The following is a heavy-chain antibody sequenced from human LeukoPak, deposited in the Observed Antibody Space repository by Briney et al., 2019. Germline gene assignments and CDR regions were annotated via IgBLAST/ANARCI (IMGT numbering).Heavy chain of an antibody. CDR1: GFTFSSYA. D-gene: IGHD6-13*01. J-gene: IGHJ6*02. V-gene: IGHV3-64*02. CDR2: ISSNGGST. CDR3: AKTYIPAVGLGFYGMDV. Sequence: QAGGSLRLSCAASGFTFSSYAMHWVRQAPGKGLEYVSVISSNGGSTYYADSVKGRFTISRDDSKNTLYLQMGSLRTEDMAVYYCAKTYIPAVGLGFYGMDVWGQGTTVTVSS.